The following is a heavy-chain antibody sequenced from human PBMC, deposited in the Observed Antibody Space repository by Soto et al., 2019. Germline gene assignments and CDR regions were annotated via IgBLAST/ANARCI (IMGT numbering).Heavy chain of an antibody. Sequence: SGPTLVNPTQTLTLTCTFSGFSLSTSGVGVGWIRQPPGKALEWLALIYWDDDKRYSPTLRRRLTINKDTSKNQVVLTLTTMEHVETATYYCAHRQDSGAIAWYFQHWGQGSLVPVSS. V-gene: IGHV2-5*02. CDR2: IYWDDDK. J-gene: IGHJ1*01. CDR3: AHRQDSGAIAWYFQH. D-gene: IGHD4-17*01. CDR1: GFSLSTSGVG.